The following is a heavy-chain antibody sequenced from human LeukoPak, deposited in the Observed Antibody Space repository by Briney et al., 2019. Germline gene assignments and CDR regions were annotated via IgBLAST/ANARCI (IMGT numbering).Heavy chain of an antibody. V-gene: IGHV1-18*01. J-gene: IGHJ4*02. CDR3: ARDRSNSDF. Sequence: ASVKVSCKTSGYKFKTFGISWVRQAPGQGLEWMGWISADKGKTDYAQKFQDRVTLTIDTSTSTAYMELRSLTSDDTATYYCARDRSNSDFWGQGTLVTVS. CDR1: GYKFKTFG. CDR2: ISADKGKT. D-gene: IGHD4-11*01.